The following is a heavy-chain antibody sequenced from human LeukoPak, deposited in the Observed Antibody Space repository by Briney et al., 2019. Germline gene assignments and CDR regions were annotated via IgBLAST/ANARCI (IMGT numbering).Heavy chain of an antibody. D-gene: IGHD3-9*01. J-gene: IGHJ6*02. CDR3: AKSARLVITVRSPMDV. CDR1: GFTLDEYA. Sequence: GGSLRLSCSASGFTLDEYAMHWVRQVPGKGLEWVAGISWNSGTIDYADAVKGRFTISRDNAKKSVFLQMNALSDEDTALYYCAKSARLVITVRSPMDVWGQGTTVTVSS. CDR2: ISWNSGTI. V-gene: IGHV3-9*01.